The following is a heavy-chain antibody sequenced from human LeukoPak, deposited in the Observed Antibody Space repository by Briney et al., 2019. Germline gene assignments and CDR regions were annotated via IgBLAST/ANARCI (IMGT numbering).Heavy chain of an antibody. CDR1: GFTFSNAW. CDR3: TTDYDYGSGSYNC. V-gene: IGHV3-15*01. J-gene: IGHJ4*02. CDR2: IKSKTDGGTT. Sequence: GGSLRLSCAASGFTFSNAWMSWVRQAPGKGLEWVGRIKSKTDGGTTDYAAPVKGRFTISRDDSKDTLYLQMNSLKTEDTAVYYCTTDYDYGSGSYNCWGQGTLVTVSP. D-gene: IGHD3-10*01.